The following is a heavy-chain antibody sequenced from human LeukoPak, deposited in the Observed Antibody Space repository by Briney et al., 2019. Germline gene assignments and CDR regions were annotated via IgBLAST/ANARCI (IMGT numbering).Heavy chain of an antibody. J-gene: IGHJ4*02. CDR2: ISSNGGST. CDR1: GFTFSNYA. Sequence: GGSLRLSCAASGFTFSNYAMNWVRQAPGKGLEYVSAISSNGGSTYYANSVKGRFTISRDNSKNTLYLQMNSLRAEDTAVYYCARGPSGYHNTGGQGTLVTVSS. V-gene: IGHV3-64*01. CDR3: ARGPSGYHNT. D-gene: IGHD5-12*01.